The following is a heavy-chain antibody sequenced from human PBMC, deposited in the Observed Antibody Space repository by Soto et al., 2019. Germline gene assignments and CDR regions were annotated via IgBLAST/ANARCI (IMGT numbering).Heavy chain of an antibody. CDR1: GGTLSSSA. J-gene: IGHJ6*02. CDR2: IIPIFGTA. V-gene: IGHV1-69*01. Sequence: QVQLVQSGAEVKKPGSSVKVSCKASGGTLSSSAISWVRQAPGQGLEWMGGIIPIFGTANYAQKFQGRVTITADESTSTAYMELSSLRSEDTAVYYCARAGSLGAAGPKYYGMDVWGQGTTVTVSS. D-gene: IGHD6-13*01. CDR3: ARAGSLGAAGPKYYGMDV.